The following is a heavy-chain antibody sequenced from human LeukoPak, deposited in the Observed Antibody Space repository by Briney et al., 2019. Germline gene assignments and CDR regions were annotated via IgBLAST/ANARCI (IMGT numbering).Heavy chain of an antibody. CDR3: AKDGRYGDFRYYYYYYGMDV. CDR1: GFTFSSTV. D-gene: IGHD4-17*01. Sequence: GGSLRLSCAASGFTFSSTVMTWVRQAPGKGLEWVSAISGSGGSTYYADSVKGRFTISRDNSKNTLYLQMNSLRAEDTAVYYCAKDGRYGDFRYYYYYYGMDVWGQGTTVTVSS. V-gene: IGHV3-23*01. CDR2: ISGSGGST. J-gene: IGHJ6*02.